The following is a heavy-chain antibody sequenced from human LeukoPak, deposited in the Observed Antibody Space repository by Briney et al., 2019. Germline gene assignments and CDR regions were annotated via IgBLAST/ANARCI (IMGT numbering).Heavy chain of an antibody. Sequence: ASVEVSCKASGYTFTSYYMHWVRQAPGQGLEWMGIINPSGGSTSYAQKFQGRVTMTRDTSTSTVYMELSSLRSEDTAVYYCARDNRLRYDFWSGSAAFDIWGQGTMVTVSS. CDR2: INPSGGST. V-gene: IGHV1-46*01. CDR3: ARDNRLRYDFWSGSAAFDI. D-gene: IGHD3-3*01. CDR1: GYTFTSYY. J-gene: IGHJ3*02.